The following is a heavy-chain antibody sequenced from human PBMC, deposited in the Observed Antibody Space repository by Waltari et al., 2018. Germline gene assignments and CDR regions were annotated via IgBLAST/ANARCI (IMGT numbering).Heavy chain of an antibody. CDR1: GFTFSSYE. CDR3: ARSTPDSSGYYYRD. V-gene: IGHV3-13*01. Sequence: EVQLVESGGGLVQPGGSLRLSCAALGFTFSSYERNWVLQATGKGLEWVSAIGTAGDTYYPGSVKGRFTISRENAKNSLYLQMNSLRAGDTAVYYCARSTPDSSGYYYRDWGQGTLVTVSS. D-gene: IGHD3-22*01. CDR2: IGTAGDT. J-gene: IGHJ4*02.